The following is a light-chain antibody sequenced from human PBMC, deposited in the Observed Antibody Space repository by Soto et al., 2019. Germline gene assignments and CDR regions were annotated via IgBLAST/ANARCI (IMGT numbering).Light chain of an antibody. Sequence: ETVMTQSPATLSVSPGERATLSFRASHSVSSNLAWYQQKPGQAPRLLIYGASTRATGIPARFSDSGSGTEFTLTISSLQSEDFAVYYCQQYNNWPPWTFGQGTKVDIK. J-gene: IGKJ1*01. CDR2: GAS. CDR1: HSVSSN. V-gene: IGKV3-15*01. CDR3: QQYNNWPPWT.